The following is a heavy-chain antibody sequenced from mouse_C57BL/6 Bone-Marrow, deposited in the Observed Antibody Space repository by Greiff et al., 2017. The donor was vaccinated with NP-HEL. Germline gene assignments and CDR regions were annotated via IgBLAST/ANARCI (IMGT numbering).Heavy chain of an antibody. D-gene: IGHD2-2*01. V-gene: IGHV1-80*01. Sequence: QVQLQQSGAELVKPGASVKISCKASGYAFSSYWMNWVKQRPGKGLEWIGQIYPGDGDTNYNGKFKGKATLTADKSSSTAYMQLSSLDSEASAVYFCARGDGYDVYYYAMDYWGQGTSVTVSS. J-gene: IGHJ4*01. CDR3: ARGDGYDVYYYAMDY. CDR2: IYPGDGDT. CDR1: GYAFSSYW.